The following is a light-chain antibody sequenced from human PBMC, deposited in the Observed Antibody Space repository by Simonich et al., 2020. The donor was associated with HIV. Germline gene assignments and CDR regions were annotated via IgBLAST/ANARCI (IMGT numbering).Light chain of an antibody. CDR3: YSTDNSGNHRV. Sequence: SYELTQPPSVSVSPGQTARITCSGDALPKKSASWYQQRSGQAPVLVIYEDSKRPSGIPERVSGSSSGTMATLTIRGAQVEDEADYYCYSTDNSGNHRVFGGGTKLTVL. J-gene: IGLJ2*01. CDR1: ALPKKS. V-gene: IGLV3-10*01. CDR2: EDS.